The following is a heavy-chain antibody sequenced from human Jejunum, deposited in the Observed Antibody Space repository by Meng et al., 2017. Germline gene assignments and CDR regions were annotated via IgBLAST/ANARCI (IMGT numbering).Heavy chain of an antibody. CDR1: GFTFSSYT. CDR2: ISGSGGTT. Sequence: GESLKISCAASGFTFSSYTMSWVRQAPGKGLEWVSVISGSGGTTYYADSVKGRFTISRDNSKNTLYLQVNSLRAEDTALYYCAIGKQSNTYYFDYWGQGTLVTVSS. D-gene: IGHD4/OR15-4a*01. V-gene: IGHV3-23*01. CDR3: AIGKQSNTYYFDY. J-gene: IGHJ4*02.